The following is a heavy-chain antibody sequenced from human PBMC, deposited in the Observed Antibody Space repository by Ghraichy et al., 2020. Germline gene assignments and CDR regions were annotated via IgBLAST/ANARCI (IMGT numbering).Heavy chain of an antibody. V-gene: IGHV4-34*01. CDR1: GGSFSGYY. J-gene: IGHJ6*02. CDR2: INHSGST. CDR3: ARDLRGGSTPYCMDV. Sequence: SETLSLTCAVYGGSFSGYYWSWIRQPPGKGLEWIGEINHSGSTNYNPSLKSRVTTSVDTSKNQFSLKLSSVTAADTAVYYCARDLRGGSTPYCMDVWGQGTTVTVSS. D-gene: IGHD3-10*01.